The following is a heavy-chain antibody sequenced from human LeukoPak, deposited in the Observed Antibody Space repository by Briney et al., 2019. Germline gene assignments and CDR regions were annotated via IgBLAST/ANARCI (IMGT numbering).Heavy chain of an antibody. CDR1: GGSISSYY. CDR3: ASSLATAYYYYYYMDV. D-gene: IGHD5-24*01. V-gene: IGHV4-4*07. Sequence: PSETLSLTCTVSGGSISSYYWSWIRQPAGKGLEWIGRIYTSGSTNYNPSLKSRVTMSVDTSKNQFSLKLSSVTAADTAVYYCASSLATAYYYYYYMDVWGKGTTVNVSS. J-gene: IGHJ6*03. CDR2: IYTSGST.